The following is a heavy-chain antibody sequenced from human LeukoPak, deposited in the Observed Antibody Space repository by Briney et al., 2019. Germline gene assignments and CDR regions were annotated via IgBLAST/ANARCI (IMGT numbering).Heavy chain of an antibody. V-gene: IGHV3-43*02. J-gene: IGHJ6*03. CDR3: ANLGYDFWSGYYTRYYYYMDV. D-gene: IGHD3-3*01. Sequence: GGSLRLSCAASGFTFDDYAMHWVRQAPGKGLEWVSLISGDGGSTYYADSVKGRFTISRDNSKNSLYLQMNSLRTEDTALYYCANLGYDFWSGYYTRYYYYMDVWSKGTTVTVSS. CDR1: GFTFDDYA. CDR2: ISGDGGST.